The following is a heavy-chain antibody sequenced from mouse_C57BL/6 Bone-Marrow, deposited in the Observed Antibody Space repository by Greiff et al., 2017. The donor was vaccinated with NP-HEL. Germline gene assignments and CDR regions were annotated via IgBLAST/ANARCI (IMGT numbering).Heavy chain of an antibody. CDR2: INPYNGGT. D-gene: IGHD1-1*01. J-gene: IGHJ3*01. CDR3: ALYYYGSSPNWDFAY. V-gene: IGHV1-19*01. CDR1: GYTFTDYY. Sequence: EVQLQESGPVLVKPGASVKMSCKASGYTFTDYYMNWVKQSHGKSLEWIGVINPYNGGTSYNQKFKGKATLTVDKSSSTAYMELNSLTSEDSAVYYCALYYYGSSPNWDFAYWGQGTLVTVSA.